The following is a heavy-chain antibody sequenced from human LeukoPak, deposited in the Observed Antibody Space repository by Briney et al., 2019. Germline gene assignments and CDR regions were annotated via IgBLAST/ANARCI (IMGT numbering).Heavy chain of an antibody. Sequence: GGSLRLSCPASGFTFSSYAMSWVRRAPGKGLGWVAVIWSDGSNKYYADSVKGRFTISRDNSRKALYLQMHSLRAEDTAVYYCVRASGSFDYWGQGTLVTVSS. J-gene: IGHJ4*02. D-gene: IGHD3-10*01. CDR3: VRASGSFDY. V-gene: IGHV3-33*08. CDR1: GFTFSSYA. CDR2: IWSDGSNK.